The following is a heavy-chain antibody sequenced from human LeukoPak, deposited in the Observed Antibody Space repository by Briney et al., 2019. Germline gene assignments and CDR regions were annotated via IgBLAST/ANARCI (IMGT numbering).Heavy chain of an antibody. V-gene: IGHV4-59*12. CDR3: ARDALTCTTTGCSDYLDF. J-gene: IGHJ4*02. CDR2: IYHTGET. D-gene: IGHD1-14*01. Sequence: SGTLSLTCTVSGGPINNYYWTWIRQSPGKGLEYIGYIYHTGETDYNPSLKSRVTISLDSSKKQFSLKMTSMTAADTAVYYCARDALTCTTTGCSDYLDFWGQETPVTLSS. CDR1: GGPINNYY.